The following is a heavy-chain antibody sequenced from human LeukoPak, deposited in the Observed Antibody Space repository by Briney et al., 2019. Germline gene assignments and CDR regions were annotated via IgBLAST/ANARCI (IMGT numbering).Heavy chain of an antibody. CDR2: IVVGSGNT. CDR3: ARSSGWSPFDY. J-gene: IGHJ4*02. CDR1: GYTFTGYY. Sequence: SVKVSCKASGYTFTGYYMHWVRQAPGQGLEWIGWIVVGSGNTNYAQKFQERVTITRDMSTSTAYMELSSLRSEDTAVYYCARSSGWSPFDYWGQGTLVTVSS. V-gene: IGHV1-58*02. D-gene: IGHD6-19*01.